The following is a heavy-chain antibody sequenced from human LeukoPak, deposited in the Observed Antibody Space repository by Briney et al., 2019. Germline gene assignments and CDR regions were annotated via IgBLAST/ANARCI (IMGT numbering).Heavy chain of an antibody. J-gene: IGHJ4*02. D-gene: IGHD3-16*01. V-gene: IGHV3-7*01. Sequence: PGGSLRLSCAASGFSFNSDWMDWVRQAPGKGLEGVANIKHDESEKNYLDSVKGRFTISRDNAQNSLYLQMNGLRVEDTAVYYCTRRLDDWGQGTLVTVSS. CDR3: TRRLDD. CDR1: GFSFNSDW. CDR2: IKHDESEK.